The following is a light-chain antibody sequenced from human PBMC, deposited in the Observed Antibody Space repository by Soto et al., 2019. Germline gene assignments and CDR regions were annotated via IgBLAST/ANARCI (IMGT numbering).Light chain of an antibody. CDR2: GAS. Sequence: EIVLTQSPGTLSLSPGERATLSCRASQSFSSNYLAWYQQKPGQAPRLLIYGASSRATGIPDRFSGSGSGTDFTFTISRLEPEDFAVYYCHQYASSSRTFGQGTKVEIK. V-gene: IGKV3-20*01. CDR1: QSFSSNY. J-gene: IGKJ1*01. CDR3: HQYASSSRT.